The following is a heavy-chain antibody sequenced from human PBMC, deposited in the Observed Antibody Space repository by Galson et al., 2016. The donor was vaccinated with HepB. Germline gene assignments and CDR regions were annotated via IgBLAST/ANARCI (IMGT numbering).Heavy chain of an antibody. J-gene: IGHJ5*02. CDR3: ARDFLFAHDL. CDR2: TDSSSRYI. Sequence: SLRLSCAASGFTFSTYSLNWVRQAPGKGLEWVASTDSSSRYIYYADSVRGRFTISRDNAQNSLYLQMNSLRGEDTAIYYCARDFLFAHDLWGPGTLVSVSS. CDR1: GFTFSTYS. D-gene: IGHD3-3*01. V-gene: IGHV3-21*04.